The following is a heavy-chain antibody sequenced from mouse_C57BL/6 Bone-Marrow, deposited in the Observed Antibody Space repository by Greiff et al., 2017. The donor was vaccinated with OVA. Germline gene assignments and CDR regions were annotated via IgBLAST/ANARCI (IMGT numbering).Heavy chain of an antibody. D-gene: IGHD1-1*01. J-gene: IGHJ1*03. CDR3: ARGYGSSHWYFDV. Sequence: DVHLVESEGGLVQPGSSMKLSCTASGFTFSDYYMAWVRQVPEKGLEWVANINYDGSSTYYLDSLKSRFIISRDNAKNILYLQMSSLKSEDTATYYCARGYGSSHWYFDVWGTGTTVTVSS. V-gene: IGHV5-16*01. CDR2: INYDGSST. CDR1: GFTFSDYY.